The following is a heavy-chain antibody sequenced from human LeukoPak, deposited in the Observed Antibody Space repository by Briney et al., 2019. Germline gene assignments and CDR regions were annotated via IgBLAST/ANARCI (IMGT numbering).Heavy chain of an antibody. CDR3: ARGRVVPAATTFGYYYYYMDV. Sequence: SETLPLTCAVYGGSFSGYYWSWIRQPPGKGLEWIGEINHSGSTNYNPSLKSRVTISVDTSKNQFSLKLSSVTAADTAVYYCARGRVVPAATTFGYYYYYMDVWGKGTTVTVSS. CDR1: GGSFSGYY. J-gene: IGHJ6*03. D-gene: IGHD2-2*01. V-gene: IGHV4-34*01. CDR2: INHSGST.